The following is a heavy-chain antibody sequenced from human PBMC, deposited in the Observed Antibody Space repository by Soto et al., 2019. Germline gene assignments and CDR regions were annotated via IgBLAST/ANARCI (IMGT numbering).Heavy chain of an antibody. V-gene: IGHV3-23*01. CDR1: GFTFSSYA. CDR3: AKGSLGLTMVRGGFDY. Sequence: VGSLRLSCAASGFTFSSYAMSWVRQAPGKGLEWVSAISGSGGSTYYADSVKGRFTISRDNSKNTLYLQMNSLRAEDTAVYYCAKGSLGLTMVRGGFDYWGQGTLVTVSS. CDR2: ISGSGGST. D-gene: IGHD3-10*01. J-gene: IGHJ4*02.